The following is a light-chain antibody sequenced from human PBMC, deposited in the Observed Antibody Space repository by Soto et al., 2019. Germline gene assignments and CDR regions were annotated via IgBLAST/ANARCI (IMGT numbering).Light chain of an antibody. V-gene: IGKV1-5*01. Sequence: IQLTQSPSTLSPSVGARATTTLRSSQRMTSWLAWYQQKPGKAPKVLIYDASSLESGVPSRFSGSESGTEFTLTISSLQPDDIATYYCQQYTENSGTFGQGTRVDIK. J-gene: IGKJ1*01. CDR2: DAS. CDR1: QRMTSW. CDR3: QQYTENSGT.